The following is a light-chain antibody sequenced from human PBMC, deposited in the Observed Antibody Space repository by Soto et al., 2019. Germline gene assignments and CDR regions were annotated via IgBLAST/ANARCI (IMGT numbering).Light chain of an antibody. CDR1: SSDVGTYNY. CDR3: SSYAGSNVV. Sequence: QSVLTQPPSASGSPGQSVTISCTGTSSDVGTYNYVSWYQKHPGKAPKLLIYEVTKRPSGVPDRFSGSKFGNTASLTVSGLQTEDEADYYCSSYAGSNVVFGGGTKLTVL. CDR2: EVT. J-gene: IGLJ2*01. V-gene: IGLV2-8*01.